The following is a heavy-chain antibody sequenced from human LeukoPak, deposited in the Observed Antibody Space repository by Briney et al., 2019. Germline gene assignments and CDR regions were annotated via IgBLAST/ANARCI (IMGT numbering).Heavy chain of an antibody. D-gene: IGHD5-18*01. Sequence: SQTLSLTCAISGDSFSSNSSWNWIRQSPSRGLEWLGRTYYKSKWYNDYVVSVKSRIDINPDTSKNQFSLQLNSVTPEDTAVYYCARGGQGDGYSADEAFDIWGQGTMVTVS. CDR3: ARGGQGDGYSADEAFDI. CDR2: TYYKSKWYN. J-gene: IGHJ3*02. CDR1: GDSFSSNSS. V-gene: IGHV6-1*01.